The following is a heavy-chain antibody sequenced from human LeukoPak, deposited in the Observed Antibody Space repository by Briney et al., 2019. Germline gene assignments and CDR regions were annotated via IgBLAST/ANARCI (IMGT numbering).Heavy chain of an antibody. V-gene: IGHV3-33*06. CDR2: IWYDGSNK. Sequence: PGRSLRLSCAASGFTFSSYGMHWVRQAPGKGLAWVAVIWYDGSNKYYADSVKGRFTISRDNSKNTLYLQMNSLRAEDTAVYYCAKAHVGATYQATGVDYWGQGTLVTVSS. D-gene: IGHD1-1*01. CDR3: AKAHVGATYQATGVDY. J-gene: IGHJ4*02. CDR1: GFTFSSYG.